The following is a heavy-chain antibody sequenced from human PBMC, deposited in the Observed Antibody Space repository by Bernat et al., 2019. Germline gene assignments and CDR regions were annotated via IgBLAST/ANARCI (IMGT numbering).Heavy chain of an antibody. D-gene: IGHD3-22*01. CDR3: AREFYDSGGYYPLDY. J-gene: IGHJ4*02. CDR1: GFTLRSYE. V-gene: IGHV3-48*03. CDR2: INTDSSTI. Sequence: EVQLVESGGGLIQPGGSLRLSCAASGFTLRSYEMNWVRQAPGKGLEWVSNINTDSSTIQYADSVKGRFTISRDNAKNSLYLQMNSLKAEDTAVYYCAREFYDSGGYYPLDYWGQGTLVTVS.